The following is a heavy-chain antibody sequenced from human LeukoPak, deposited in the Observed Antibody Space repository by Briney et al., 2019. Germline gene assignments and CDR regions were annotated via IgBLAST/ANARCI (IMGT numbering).Heavy chain of an antibody. D-gene: IGHD2/OR15-2a*01. CDR2: IWYDGSNK. CDR3: AKESYFDSASDY. J-gene: IGHJ4*02. Sequence: PGRSLRLSCAASGFTFSSYGMHWVRQAPGKGLEWVAVIWYDGSNKYYADSVKGRFTISRDNSKNTLYLQMNSLRAEDTAVYYCAKESYFDSASDYWGQGTLVTVSS. V-gene: IGHV3-33*06. CDR1: GFTFSSYG.